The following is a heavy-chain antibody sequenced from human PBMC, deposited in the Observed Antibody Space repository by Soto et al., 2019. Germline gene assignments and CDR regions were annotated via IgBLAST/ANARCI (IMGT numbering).Heavy chain of an antibody. Sequence: QLQLQESGPGLVKPSETLSLTCTVSGGSISSSSYYWGWIRQPPGKGLEWIGSIYYSGSTYYNPSLKSRVTISVDTSKNQFSLKLSSVTAADTAVYYCARRLPVVAGSHFDYWGQGTLVTVSS. J-gene: IGHJ4*02. CDR3: ARRLPVVAGSHFDY. V-gene: IGHV4-39*01. D-gene: IGHD6-19*01. CDR2: IYYSGST. CDR1: GGSISSSSYY.